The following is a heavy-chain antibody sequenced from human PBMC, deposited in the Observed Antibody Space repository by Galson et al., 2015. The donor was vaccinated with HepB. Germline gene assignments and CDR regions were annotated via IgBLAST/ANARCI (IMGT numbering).Heavy chain of an antibody. Sequence: SVKVSCKASGYIFTNYGISWVRQAPGQGLEWMGWISAYNGNTNYAQKPQGRVTMTTDTSTSTAYMELRSLRSDDTAVYFCARDREYDFWSGYHYYGMDVWGQGTTVTVSS. V-gene: IGHV1-18*01. CDR3: ARDREYDFWSGYHYYGMDV. J-gene: IGHJ6*02. D-gene: IGHD3-3*01. CDR2: ISAYNGNT. CDR1: GYIFTNYG.